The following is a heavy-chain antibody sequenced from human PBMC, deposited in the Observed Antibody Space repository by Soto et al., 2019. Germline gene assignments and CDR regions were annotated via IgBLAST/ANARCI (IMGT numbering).Heavy chain of an antibody. CDR3: ASSDSRNYYYNFDY. D-gene: IGHD3-22*01. CDR1: GGSISTNSYY. Sequence: SETLSLTCIVSGGSISTNSYYWGWIRQPPGKGLEWIGSIYYSGSTYYNPSLKSRVTMSVDTSKNQFSLKMSSVTAADTAVYYCASSDSRNYYYNFDYWGQGTLVTVSS. J-gene: IGHJ4*02. CDR2: IYYSGST. V-gene: IGHV4-39*01.